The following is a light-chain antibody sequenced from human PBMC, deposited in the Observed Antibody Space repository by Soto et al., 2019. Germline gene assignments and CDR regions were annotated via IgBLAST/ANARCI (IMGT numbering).Light chain of an antibody. V-gene: IGLV2-14*01. CDR1: SSDIGSNNY. CDR2: EVS. CDR3: SSYTTTTRL. J-gene: IGLJ3*02. Sequence: QSALTQPASVSGSPGQSITISCTGTSSDIGSNNYVSWFQQRPGKAPTLIIYEVSDRPSGGSTHFSGSKSGNTASLTMSGLLPEDEAEYYCSSYTTTTRLFGGGTKLTVL.